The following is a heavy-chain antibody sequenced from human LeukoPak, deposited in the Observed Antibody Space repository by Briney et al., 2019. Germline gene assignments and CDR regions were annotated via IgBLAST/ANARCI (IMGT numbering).Heavy chain of an antibody. V-gene: IGHV3-7*01. CDR1: GFTFSGHW. D-gene: IGHD6-19*01. J-gene: IGHJ4*02. Sequence: GGSLRLSCAPSGFTFSGHWMSWVRQAPGKGLEWVANIEGDGSTKYYVESVKGRFTIYRDNAKNSLYLQMNSLRVEDTAVYFCARYSSGWFKDYWGQGTLVTVSS. CDR3: ARYSSGWFKDY. CDR2: IEGDGSTK.